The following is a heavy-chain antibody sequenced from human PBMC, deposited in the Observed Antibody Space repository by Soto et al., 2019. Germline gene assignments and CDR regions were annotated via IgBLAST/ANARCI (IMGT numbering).Heavy chain of an antibody. CDR3: VRGSQWFDP. J-gene: IGHJ5*02. CDR2: IYYSGST. V-gene: IGHV4-30-4*01. CDR1: GGSISSGDYY. Sequence: QVRLQESGPGLVKPSETLSLTCTVSGGSISSGDYYWSWIRQPPGKGLEWIGYIYYSGSTYYNPSLKSRVTISVDTSNNQFPLRLTSVTAADTAVNYCVRGSQWFDPWGQGTLVTVSS.